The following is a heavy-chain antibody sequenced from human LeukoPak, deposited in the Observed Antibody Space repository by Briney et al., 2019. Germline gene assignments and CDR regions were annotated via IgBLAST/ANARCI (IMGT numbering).Heavy chain of an antibody. J-gene: IGHJ4*02. CDR3: ARGGRSGYRYFDY. D-gene: IGHD5-18*01. Sequence: ASVKVSCKASEYTFTDYYIHWIRQAPGQGLEWMGRISPNTGGTDHAQEFRDKITMTRDTSISTAYIEPSRLISDDTAVYYRARGGRSGYRYFDYWGQGTLVTVSS. CDR1: EYTFTDYY. CDR2: ISPNTGGT. V-gene: IGHV1-2*06.